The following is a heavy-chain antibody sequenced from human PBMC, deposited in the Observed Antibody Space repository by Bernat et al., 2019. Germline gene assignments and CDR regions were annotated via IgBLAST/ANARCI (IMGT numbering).Heavy chain of an antibody. CDR2: NYGAEIT. D-gene: IGHD2-21*02. V-gene: IGHV3-66*01. J-gene: IGHJ4*02. CDR1: GFSVTRNH. Sequence: EVQLVESGGDLVQPGGSLRLSCAVSGFSVTRNHVGWVRQASGKGLEWVSFNYGAEITTYGDSVMGRFTISRDNSKNTVYLQMNKVRAEDTALYYCVGYGGNSVWGQGTRVTVSS. CDR3: VGYGGNSV.